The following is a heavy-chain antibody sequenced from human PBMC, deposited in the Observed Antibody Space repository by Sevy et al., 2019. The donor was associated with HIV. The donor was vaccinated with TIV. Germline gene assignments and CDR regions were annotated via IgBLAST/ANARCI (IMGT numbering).Heavy chain of an antibody. CDR1: GFMFSTFG. D-gene: IGHD2-8*01. CDR3: ARDCFCTYSECYNWFDP. V-gene: IGHV3-30*02. CDR2: ISFDGTLE. Sequence: GGSLRLSCAASGFMFSTFGMHWVRQAPGKGLEWVAFISFDGTLEYYADSIKGRFTISRDNSKNTLYLEMSSLGTEDTAVYYCARDCFCTYSECYNWFDPWGQGTPVTVSS. J-gene: IGHJ5*02.